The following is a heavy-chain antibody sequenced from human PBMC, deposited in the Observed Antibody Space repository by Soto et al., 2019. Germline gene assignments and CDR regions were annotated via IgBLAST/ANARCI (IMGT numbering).Heavy chain of an antibody. CDR1: GFTFSTYA. J-gene: IGHJ4*02. Sequence: EVQVVESGGGLVKPGGSLRLSCVFSGFTFSTYAMNWVRQAPGKGLEWVSSINGRSNYVYYADSVKGRFTISRDNAKNSLYLQMNRLRAEDTAIYYCAREDGVVGSSSAFDHWGLGTLVTVSS. CDR3: AREDGVVGSSSAFDH. D-gene: IGHD1-26*01. CDR2: INGRSNYV. V-gene: IGHV3-21*01.